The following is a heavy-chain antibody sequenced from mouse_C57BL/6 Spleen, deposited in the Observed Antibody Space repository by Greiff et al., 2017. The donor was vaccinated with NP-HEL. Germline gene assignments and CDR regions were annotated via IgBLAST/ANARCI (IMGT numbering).Heavy chain of an antibody. J-gene: IGHJ2*01. CDR1: GFTFSSYG. CDR3: ARGTGRYFDY. D-gene: IGHD4-1*01. V-gene: IGHV5-6*02. Sequence: EVKVVESGGDLVKPGGSLKLSCAASGFTFSSYGMSWVRQTPDKRLEWVATISSGGSYTYYPDSVKGRFTISRDNAKNTLYLQMSSLKSEDTAMYYCARGTGRYFDYWGQGTTLTVSS. CDR2: ISSGGSYT.